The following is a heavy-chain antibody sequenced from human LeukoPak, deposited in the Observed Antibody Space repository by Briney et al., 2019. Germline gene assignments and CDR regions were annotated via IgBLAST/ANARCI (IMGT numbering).Heavy chain of an antibody. V-gene: IGHV3-48*03. CDR2: ISSSGSTI. CDR3: ASPTYCGGDCYSF. CDR1: GFTFSSYE. J-gene: IGHJ4*02. Sequence: GGSLRLSCAASGFTFSSYEMNWVRQAPGKGLEWVSYISSSGSTIYYADSVKGRFTISRDNSKNTLYLQMNSLRAEDTAVYYCASPTYCGGDCYSFWGQGTLVTVSS. D-gene: IGHD2-21*02.